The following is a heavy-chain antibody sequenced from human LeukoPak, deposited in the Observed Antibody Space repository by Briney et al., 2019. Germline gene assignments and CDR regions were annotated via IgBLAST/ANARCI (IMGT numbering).Heavy chain of an antibody. J-gene: IGHJ3*02. D-gene: IGHD3-9*01. CDR2: INPNSGGT. CDR1: GYTFSGYY. Sequence: ASLKVSCKASGYTFSGYYMHWVRQAPGQGLEWMGWINPNSGGTNYAQKLQGRVTMTTDTSASTAYMELRSLRSDDTAVYYCARDIFSVLRYFDWSNPDAFDIWGQGTMVTVSS. V-gene: IGHV1-2*02. CDR3: ARDIFSVLRYFDWSNPDAFDI.